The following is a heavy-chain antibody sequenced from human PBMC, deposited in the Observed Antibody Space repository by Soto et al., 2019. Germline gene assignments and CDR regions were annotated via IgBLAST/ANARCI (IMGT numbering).Heavy chain of an antibody. J-gene: IGHJ4*02. V-gene: IGHV4-39*01. CDR3: ARSYDSSGYYFDY. CDR1: GGSISSSSYY. D-gene: IGHD3-22*01. Sequence: SETLSLTCTVSGGSISSSSYYWGWIRQPPGKGLEWIGSIYYSGSTYYNPSLKSRVTISVDTSKNQFSLKLSSVTAADTAVYYCARSYDSSGYYFDYWGQGTLVTVSS. CDR2: IYYSGST.